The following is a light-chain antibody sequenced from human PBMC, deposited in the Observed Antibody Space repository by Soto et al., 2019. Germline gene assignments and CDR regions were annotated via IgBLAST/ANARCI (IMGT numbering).Light chain of an antibody. Sequence: DIQMIQSPSSLSASVGDRVTITCQASQEISNYLNWYQQKPGKAPMLLIYDASNLERGVPSRFSGRGSGTDFTFTISSLQPEDFATYYCQQYDHLPRTFGRGTKVEIK. CDR1: QEISNY. J-gene: IGKJ1*01. CDR3: QQYDHLPRT. V-gene: IGKV1-33*01. CDR2: DAS.